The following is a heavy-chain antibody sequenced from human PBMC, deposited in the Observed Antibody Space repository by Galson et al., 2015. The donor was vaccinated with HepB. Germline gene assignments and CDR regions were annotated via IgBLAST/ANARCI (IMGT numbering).Heavy chain of an antibody. D-gene: IGHD3-10*01. CDR3: ASTSPSRGHPSGYFDL. Sequence: QSGAEVKKPGESLKISCKGSGYTFTNYWIGWVRQMPGKGLEWMGTIHPSDSDTRYSPSFQGQVTISVDKSISTAYLLWNSLKSTDTAMYYCASTSPSRGHPSGYFDLWGRGTLVTV. V-gene: IGHV5-51*01. CDR1: GYTFTNYW. J-gene: IGHJ2*01. CDR2: IHPSDSDT.